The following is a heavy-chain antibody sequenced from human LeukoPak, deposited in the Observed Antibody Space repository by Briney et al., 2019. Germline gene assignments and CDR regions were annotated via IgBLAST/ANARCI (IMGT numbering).Heavy chain of an antibody. CDR1: GFTFSDYY. V-gene: IGHV3-11*04. Sequence: RAGGSLRLSCAASGFTFSDYYMSWIRQAPGKGLEWVSYISSSGSTIYYADSVKGRFTISRDNAKNSLYLQMNSLRAEDTAVYYCARRSSSWYGWYFDLWGRGTLVTVSS. CDR3: ARRSSSWYGWYFDL. J-gene: IGHJ2*01. CDR2: ISSSGSTI. D-gene: IGHD6-13*01.